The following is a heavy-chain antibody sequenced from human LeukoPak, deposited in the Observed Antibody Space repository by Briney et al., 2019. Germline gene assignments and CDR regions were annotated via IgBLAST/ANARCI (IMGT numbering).Heavy chain of an antibody. CDR2: IRSSGSNI. D-gene: IGHD5-18*01. Sequence: GGSLRLSCAASGFTFSSYWMSWVRQAPGKGLEWVAYIRSSGSNIYYADSVKGRFTISRDNAKNSLYLQMNSLRAEDTAVYYCERERAMVIRYFDYWGQGTLVTVSS. J-gene: IGHJ4*02. CDR3: ERERAMVIRYFDY. V-gene: IGHV3-48*04. CDR1: GFTFSSYW.